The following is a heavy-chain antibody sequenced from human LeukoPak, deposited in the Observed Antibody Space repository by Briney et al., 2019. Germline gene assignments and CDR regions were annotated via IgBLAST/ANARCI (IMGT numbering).Heavy chain of an antibody. CDR2: IIPIFGTA. CDR3: ASVGRPGYCSSSSCFPS. D-gene: IGHD2-2*01. CDR1: GYTFNSYG. J-gene: IGHJ5*02. Sequence: GASLKVSCKASGYTFNSYGISWVRQAPGQGLEWMGGIIPIFGTANYAQKFQGRVTITADKSTSTAYMELSSLRSEDTAVYYCASVGRPGYCSSSSCFPSWGQGTLVTVSS. V-gene: IGHV1-69*06.